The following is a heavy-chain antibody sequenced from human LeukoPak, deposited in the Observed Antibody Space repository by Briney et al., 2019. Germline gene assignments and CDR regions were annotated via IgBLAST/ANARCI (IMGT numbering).Heavy chain of an antibody. V-gene: IGHV3-11*01. Sequence: PGGSLRLSCAASGFTFSDYYMSWIRQAPGKGLEWVSYISSSGSTIYYADSVKGRFTISRDNAKNSLYLQMNSLRAEDTAVYYCARDADYYGSGTERYYYGMDVRGQGTTVTVSS. CDR2: ISSSGSTI. CDR3: ARDADYYGSGTERYYYGMDV. CDR1: GFTFSDYY. D-gene: IGHD3-10*01. J-gene: IGHJ6*02.